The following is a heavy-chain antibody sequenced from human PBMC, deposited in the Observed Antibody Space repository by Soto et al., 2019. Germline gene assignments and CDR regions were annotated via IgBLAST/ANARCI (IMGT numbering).Heavy chain of an antibody. CDR3: ATLGPDEGVDWYFDL. Sequence: ASVKVSCKASGYTFTSYGISWVRQAPGQGLEWMGWISAYNGNTNYAQKLQGRVTMTTDTSTSTAYMELRSLRSDDTAVYYCATLGPDEGVDWYFDLWGRGTLVTVSS. CDR1: GYTFTSYG. D-gene: IGHD7-27*01. V-gene: IGHV1-18*01. CDR2: ISAYNGNT. J-gene: IGHJ2*01.